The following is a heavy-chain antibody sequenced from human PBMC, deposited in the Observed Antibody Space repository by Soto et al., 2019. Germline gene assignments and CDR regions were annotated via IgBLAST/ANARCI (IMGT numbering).Heavy chain of an antibody. J-gene: IGHJ5*02. Sequence: ASVKVSCKASGYTFTSYYMHWARQAPGQGLEWMGIINPSGGSTSYAQKYQGRVTMTRDTSTSTVYMEMSSLRYEDTAVYYCARISQDFVVVPSVEITYNWFDPCGQGSLVTVSS. D-gene: IGHD2-2*01. CDR2: INPSGGST. V-gene: IGHV1-46*03. CDR3: ARISQDFVVVPSVEITYNWFDP. CDR1: GYTFTSYY.